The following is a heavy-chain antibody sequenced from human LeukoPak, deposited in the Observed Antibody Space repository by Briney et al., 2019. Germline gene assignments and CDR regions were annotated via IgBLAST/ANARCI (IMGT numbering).Heavy chain of an antibody. V-gene: IGHV1-46*01. D-gene: IGHD2-15*01. CDR2: INPSGGST. J-gene: IGHJ4*02. Sequence: ASVKVSCKASGYTFTSYYMHWVRQAPGQGLEWMGIINPSGGSTSYAQKFQGRVTMTRDMSTSTVYMELSSLRSEDTAVYYCARDLFGVSGVAATSYWGQGTLVTVSS. CDR3: ARDLFGVSGVAATSY. CDR1: GYTFTSYY.